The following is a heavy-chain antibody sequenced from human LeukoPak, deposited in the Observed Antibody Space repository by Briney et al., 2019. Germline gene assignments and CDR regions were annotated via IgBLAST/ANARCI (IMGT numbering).Heavy chain of an antibody. V-gene: IGHV5-51*01. D-gene: IGHD6-6*01. J-gene: IGHJ4*02. CDR3: ARHYSTSSSDY. Sequence: PGESLKISCKGSGYNFTTYWIGWVRQMPGKGLEWMGIIYPGDSDTRYSPSFQGQVSISADKSISTAYLQWSSLKASDTAMYYCARHYSTSSSDYWGQGTLVTVSS. CDR1: GYNFTTYW. CDR2: IYPGDSDT.